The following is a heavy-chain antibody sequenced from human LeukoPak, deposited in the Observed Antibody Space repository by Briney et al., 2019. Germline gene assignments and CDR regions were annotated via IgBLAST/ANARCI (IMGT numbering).Heavy chain of an antibody. CDR2: INAYNGNT. V-gene: IGHV1-18*01. D-gene: IGHD1-14*01. Sequence: ASVKVSCKASGYTFTSYGISWVRQAPGQGLEWIGWINAYNGNTNYGRKLQGRVTMTTDTTTSTAYMELRSLRSDDTAVYYCARDAGKLLCSHWGQGTLVTVSS. CDR3: ARDAGKLLCSH. CDR1: GYTFTSYG. J-gene: IGHJ4*02.